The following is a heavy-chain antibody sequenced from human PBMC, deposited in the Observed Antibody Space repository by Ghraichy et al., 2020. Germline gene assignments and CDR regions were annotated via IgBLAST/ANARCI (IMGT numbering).Heavy chain of an antibody. CDR1: GGSFSGYY. CDR2: INHSGST. CDR3: ARGRGRRLRYSSSSGLGIDY. V-gene: IGHV4-34*01. J-gene: IGHJ4*02. D-gene: IGHD6-6*01. Sequence: SETLSLTCAVYGGSFSGYYWSWIRQPPGKGLEWIGEINHSGSTNYNPSLKSRVTISVDTSKNQFSLKLSSVTAADTAVYYCARGRGRRLRYSSSSGLGIDYWGQGTLVTVSS.